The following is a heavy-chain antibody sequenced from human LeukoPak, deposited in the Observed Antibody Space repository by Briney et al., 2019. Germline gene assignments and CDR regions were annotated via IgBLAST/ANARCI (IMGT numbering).Heavy chain of an antibody. Sequence: PGGSLRLSCAASGFTFSSYAMSWVRQAPGKGLEWVSAISGSGGSTYYADSVKGRFTISRGNSKNTLYLQMNSLRAEDTAVYYCARGSDYDSSGYAQHDAFDIWGQGTMVTVSS. CDR3: ARGSDYDSSGYAQHDAFDI. V-gene: IGHV3-23*01. CDR2: ISGSGGST. D-gene: IGHD3-22*01. J-gene: IGHJ3*02. CDR1: GFTFSSYA.